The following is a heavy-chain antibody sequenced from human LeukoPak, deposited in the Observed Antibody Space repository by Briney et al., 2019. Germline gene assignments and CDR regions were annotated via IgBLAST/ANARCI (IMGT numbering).Heavy chain of an antibody. V-gene: IGHV1-69*13. CDR1: GGTFSSYA. J-gene: IGHJ4*02. CDR2: IIPIFGTA. CDR3: AREVVVTAAVDY. Sequence: GASVKVSCKASGGTFSSYAISWVRQAPGQGLEWMGGIIPIFGTANYAQKFQSRVTITADESTSTAYMELSSLRSEDTAVYYCAREVVVTAAVDYWGQGTLVTVSS. D-gene: IGHD2-21*02.